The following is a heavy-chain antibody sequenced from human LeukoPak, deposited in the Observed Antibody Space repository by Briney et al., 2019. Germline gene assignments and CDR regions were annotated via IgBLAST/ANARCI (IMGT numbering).Heavy chain of an antibody. V-gene: IGHV2-5*01. CDR2: IYWSDDK. CDR1: GLSLSTSGVG. J-gene: IGHJ4*02. CDR3: ARPYYYSSGYFDY. D-gene: IGHD3-10*01. Sequence: SGPTLVNPAETLTLTCTLSGLSLSTSGVGVGWIRQPPGKALEWLALIYWSDDKRYSPSLRSRLNITKVTSKNQVVLRMTNMDPVDTATYYCARPYYYSSGYFDYWGQGTLVTVSS.